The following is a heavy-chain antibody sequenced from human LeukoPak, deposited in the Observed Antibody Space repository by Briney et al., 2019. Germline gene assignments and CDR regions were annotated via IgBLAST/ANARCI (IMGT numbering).Heavy chain of an antibody. CDR1: GFTFSSYW. CDR3: AKEVVAAVLGNWFDP. J-gene: IGHJ5*02. Sequence: GGSLRLSCAASGFTFSSYWMHWVRQVPGKGLVWVSRINSDGSNTGYADSVKGRFTISRDNSKNTLYLQMNSLRAEDTAVYYCAKEVVAAVLGNWFDPWGQGTLVTVSS. V-gene: IGHV3-74*01. D-gene: IGHD6-13*01. CDR2: INSDGSNT.